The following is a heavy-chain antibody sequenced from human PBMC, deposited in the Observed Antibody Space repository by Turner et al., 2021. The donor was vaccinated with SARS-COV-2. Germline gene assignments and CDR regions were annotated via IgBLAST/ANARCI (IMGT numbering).Heavy chain of an antibody. V-gene: IGHV3-48*01. Sequence: EVQRGETGGGLGQPGASLRHSRAASGLTFSSYSMNWVRQAAGKGLEWVSFISKSTCSVYYAESVRGRITISRDNAENSLYRQMNRLKGEDTAVYYCAREITASSYAMDVWGQGTTVTVSS. CDR3: AREITASSYAMDV. CDR2: ISKSTCSV. CDR1: GLTFSSYS. D-gene: IGHD3-10*01. J-gene: IGHJ6*02.